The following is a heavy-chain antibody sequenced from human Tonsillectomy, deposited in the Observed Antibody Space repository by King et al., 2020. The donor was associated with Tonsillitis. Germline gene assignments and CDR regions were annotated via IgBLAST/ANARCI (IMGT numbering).Heavy chain of an antibody. D-gene: IGHD5-24*01. CDR3: ARRGRRDGYDSI. V-gene: IGHV4-59*08. Sequence: QLQESGPGLVKPSETLSLTCTVSGGSISSYYWSWIRQPPGKGLEWIGDIYYSGSTSYNPSLKSRITISVDTSKNEFSLKVSSGTAADTAIYYCARRGRRDGYDSIWGQGTMVTVSS. CDR1: GGSISSYY. J-gene: IGHJ3*02. CDR2: IYYSGST.